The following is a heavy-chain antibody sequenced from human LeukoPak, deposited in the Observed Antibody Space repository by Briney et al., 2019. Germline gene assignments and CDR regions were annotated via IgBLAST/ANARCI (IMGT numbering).Heavy chain of an antibody. Sequence: PGGSLRLSCAASGFTFSNYGMHWVRQAPGKGLEWVTFIWYDGSNKYYADSVKGRFTISRDNSKNTLYLQLNSLRAEDTAVYYCARDGPTYGDGLDVWGQGTTVTVSS. D-gene: IGHD3-10*02. CDR3: ARDGPTYGDGLDV. V-gene: IGHV3-33*01. J-gene: IGHJ6*02. CDR1: GFTFSNYG. CDR2: IWYDGSNK.